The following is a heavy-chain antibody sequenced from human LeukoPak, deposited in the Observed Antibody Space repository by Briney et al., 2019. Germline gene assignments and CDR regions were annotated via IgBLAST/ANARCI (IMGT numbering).Heavy chain of an antibody. CDR3: AKDYVWGSYPQSYFDY. J-gene: IGHJ4*02. V-gene: IGHV3-64D*08. CDR2: ISSNGGST. Sequence: PGGSLRLSCAASGFPFSRTSMTWVRQAPGKGLEFVSAISSNGGSTHYADSVKGRFTISRDNSKNTLYLQMSSLRAEDTAVYYCAKDYVWGSYPQSYFDYWGQGTLVTVSS. D-gene: IGHD3-16*02. CDR1: GFPFSRTS.